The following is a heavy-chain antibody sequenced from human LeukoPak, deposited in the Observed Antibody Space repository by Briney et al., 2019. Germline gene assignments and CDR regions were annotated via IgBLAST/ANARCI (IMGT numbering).Heavy chain of an antibody. CDR2: INTYNGNT. CDR1: GYTFNTYE. J-gene: IGHJ4*02. V-gene: IGHV1-18*01. Sequence: GASLKVSCKASGYTFNTYEIAWVRQALGQGLEWMGWINTYNGNTNYAQKVQGRVTMTTDTSTSTGYMELRNLRSDDTAVYYCARLAVGSSWFHDYWGQGTLVTVSS. CDR3: ARLAVGSSWFHDY. D-gene: IGHD6-13*01.